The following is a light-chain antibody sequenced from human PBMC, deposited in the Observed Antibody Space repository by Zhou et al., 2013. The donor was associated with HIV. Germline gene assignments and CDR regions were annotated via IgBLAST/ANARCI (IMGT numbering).Light chain of an antibody. CDR3: MQATQFPWT. J-gene: IGKJ1*01. CDR1: QSLVYSDGNIH. V-gene: IGKV2-30*01. CDR2: RVS. Sequence: DVVMTQSPLSLSVTLGQPASISCRSSQSLVYSDGNIHLNWFQQRPGQRPRRLFYRVSNRDSGVPDRFSGSGAGTDFTLKISRVEAEDVGVYYCMQATQFPWTFGQGTKVEIK.